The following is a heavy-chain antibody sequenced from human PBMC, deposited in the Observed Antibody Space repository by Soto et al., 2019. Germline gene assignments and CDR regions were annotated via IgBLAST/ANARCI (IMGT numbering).Heavy chain of an antibody. CDR1: EFTFTSHW. CDR2: ITEDSSQK. Sequence: RGSLRLSCAASEFTFTSHWMNWVRQAPGKGLEWVANITEDSSQKYSVDSVKGRFTISIDNDKKSVYLQMDSLRAEDTATYYCVGGSGWKFAYWGQGTRVSVSS. CDR3: VGGSGWKFAY. J-gene: IGHJ4*02. V-gene: IGHV3-7*03. D-gene: IGHD6-19*01.